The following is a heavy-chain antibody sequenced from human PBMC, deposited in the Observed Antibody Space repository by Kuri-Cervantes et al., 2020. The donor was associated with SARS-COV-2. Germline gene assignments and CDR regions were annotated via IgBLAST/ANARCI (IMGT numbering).Heavy chain of an antibody. CDR1: GGPISSSNW. CDR3: ARDLAYASSGYAFDY. J-gene: IGHJ4*02. D-gene: IGHD3-22*01. V-gene: IGHV4-61*02. Sequence: SQTLSLTCAVSGGPISSSNWWSWIGPPAGKGLEWIGRIYTSGSTDYNPSLKSRVTISVYTSKNKFTLELSAVTAGDTAVYFCARDLAYASSGYAFDYWGQGTLVTVSS. CDR2: IYTSGST.